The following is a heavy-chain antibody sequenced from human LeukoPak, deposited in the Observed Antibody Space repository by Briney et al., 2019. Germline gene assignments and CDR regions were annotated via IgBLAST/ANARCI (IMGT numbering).Heavy chain of an antibody. CDR2: ISYDGSNK. Sequence: GGSLGLSCAASGFTFSSYAMHWVRQAPGKGLEWVAVISYDGSNKYYADSVKGRFTISRDNSKNTLYLQMNSLRAEDTAVYYCARDYCSSTSCYLVDYWGQGTLVTVSS. J-gene: IGHJ4*02. CDR3: ARDYCSSTSCYLVDY. D-gene: IGHD2-2*01. V-gene: IGHV3-30-3*01. CDR1: GFTFSSYA.